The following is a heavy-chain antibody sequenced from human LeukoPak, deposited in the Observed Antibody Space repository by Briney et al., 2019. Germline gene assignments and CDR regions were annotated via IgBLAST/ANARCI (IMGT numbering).Heavy chain of an antibody. V-gene: IGHV1-18*01. CDR1: GYTFTSYG. Sequence: ASVTVSCKASGYTFTSYGISWVRQAPGQGLEWMGWISAYNGNTNYAQKLQGRVTMTTDTSTSTAYMELRSLRSDDTAVYYCARDTDSSSSDAFDIWGQGTMVTVSS. CDR3: ARDTDSSSSDAFDI. J-gene: IGHJ3*02. CDR2: ISAYNGNT. D-gene: IGHD1-26*01.